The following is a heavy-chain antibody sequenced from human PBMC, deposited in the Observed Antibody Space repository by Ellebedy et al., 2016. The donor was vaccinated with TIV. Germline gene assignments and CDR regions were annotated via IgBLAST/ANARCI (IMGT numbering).Heavy chain of an antibody. CDR1: GFTFSSYA. CDR3: ARDPFYGSGTYFDY. CDR2: ISGSGGST. V-gene: IGHV3-23*01. J-gene: IGHJ4*02. Sequence: GESLKISCAASGFTFSSYAMSWVRQAPGKGLAWVSAISGSGGSTYYADSVKGRFTISRDNSKNTLYLQMNSLRAEDTAVYYCARDPFYGSGTYFDYWGQGTLVAVSS. D-gene: IGHD3-10*01.